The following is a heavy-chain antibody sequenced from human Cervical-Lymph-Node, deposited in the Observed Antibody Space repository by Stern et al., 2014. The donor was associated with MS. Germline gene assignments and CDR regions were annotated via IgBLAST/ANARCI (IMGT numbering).Heavy chain of an antibody. CDR3: AKDGRQWSVPLYFDY. D-gene: IGHD6-19*01. V-gene: IGHV3-23*04. CDR2: IGVSGGNT. Sequence: EVQLVASGGGLVQPGGSLRLSCVASGFTFRNYAMTWVRQATGKGLEWVSSIGVSGGNTYYADSVKGRFTISRDNSKNTLYLQISSLRAEDTAVYYCAKDGRQWSVPLYFDYWGQGTLVTVSS. CDR1: GFTFRNYA. J-gene: IGHJ4*02.